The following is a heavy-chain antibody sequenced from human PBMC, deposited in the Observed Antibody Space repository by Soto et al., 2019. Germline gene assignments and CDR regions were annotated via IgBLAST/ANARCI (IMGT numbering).Heavy chain of an antibody. D-gene: IGHD1-1*01. V-gene: IGHV4-31*02. CDR1: GGSITTDGRY. J-gene: IGHJ3*02. CDR3: AQALVFTGGDGFDI. CDR2: MYYSGNT. Sequence: QVRLQEWGPGLVKPSQTLSLKCSVSGGSITTDGRYWSWIRQLPGKGLERIGDMYYSGNTYYNASLKRRVTISVEAAKNQFSLKLSSVTAADTAVYYCAQALVFTGGDGFDIWGQGRLVTVSS.